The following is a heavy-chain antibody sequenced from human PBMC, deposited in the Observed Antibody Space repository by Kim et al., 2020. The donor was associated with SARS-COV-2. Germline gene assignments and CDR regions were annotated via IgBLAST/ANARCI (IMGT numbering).Heavy chain of an antibody. V-gene: IGHV3-23*01. J-gene: IGHJ4*02. D-gene: IGHD3-22*01. CDR1: GFTFSSYA. CDR2: ISGSGGST. Sequence: GGSLRLSCAASGFTFSSYAMSWVRQAPGKGLEWVSAISGSGGSTYYADSVKGRFTISRDNSKNTLYLQMNSLRAEDTAVYYCAKDKAWDSSGYYYGGIDYWGQGTLVTVSS. CDR3: AKDKAWDSSGYYYGGIDY.